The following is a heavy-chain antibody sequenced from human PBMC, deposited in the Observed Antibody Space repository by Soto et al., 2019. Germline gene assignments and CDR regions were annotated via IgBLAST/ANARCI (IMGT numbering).Heavy chain of an antibody. J-gene: IGHJ6*02. Sequence: GGSLRLSCAASGFTFSGSAMHWVRQASGKGLEWVGRIRSKANSYATAYAASVKGRFTISRDDSKNTAYLQMNSLKTEDTAVYYCTRRDRSSTSCPRMDVWGQGTTVTVSS. D-gene: IGHD2-2*01. CDR2: IRSKANSYAT. CDR1: GFTFSGSA. V-gene: IGHV3-73*01. CDR3: TRRDRSSTSCPRMDV.